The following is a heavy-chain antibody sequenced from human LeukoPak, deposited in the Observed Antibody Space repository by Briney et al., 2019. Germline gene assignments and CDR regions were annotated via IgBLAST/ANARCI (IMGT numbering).Heavy chain of an antibody. CDR2: INPNSGGT. CDR1: GYTFTSYY. Sequence: ASVKVSCKASGYTFTSYYMHWVRQAPGQGLEWMGRINPNSGGTNYAQKFQGRVTMTRDTSISTAYMELSRLRSDDTAVYYCATVKDFGYSGTRDAFDIWGQGTMVTVSS. D-gene: IGHD5-12*01. J-gene: IGHJ3*02. CDR3: ATVKDFGYSGTRDAFDI. V-gene: IGHV1-2*06.